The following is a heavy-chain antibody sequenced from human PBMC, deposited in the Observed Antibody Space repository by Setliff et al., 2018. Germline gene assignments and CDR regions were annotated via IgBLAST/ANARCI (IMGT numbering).Heavy chain of an antibody. V-gene: IGHV4-34*12. Sequence: KPSETLSLTCAVYGGSFSGYYWSWIRQPPGKRLEWIGEIIHSGSTNYNPSLKSRVTISMDTSKNQFSLKVSSVTAADTAVYYCAREQWLDPPGYYYMDVWAKGPRSPSP. CDR3: AREQWLDPPGYYYMDV. CDR1: GGSFSGYY. D-gene: IGHD6-19*01. J-gene: IGHJ6*03. CDR2: IIHSGST.